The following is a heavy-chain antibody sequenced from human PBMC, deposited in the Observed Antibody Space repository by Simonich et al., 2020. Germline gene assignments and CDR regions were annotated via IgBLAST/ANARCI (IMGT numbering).Heavy chain of an antibody. D-gene: IGHD6-6*01. Sequence: QVQLVQSGAEVKKPGASVKVSCKASGYTFTGYYMHWVRQAPGQGLELMGWINPNSGGTNYAQKFHGRGTLTRDTSIRTAYMELSRLRSDDTAVYYCARDRAARYYYYYYMDVWGKGTTVTVSS. V-gene: IGHV1-2*02. CDR1: GYTFTGYY. CDR3: ARDRAARYYYYYYMDV. J-gene: IGHJ6*03. CDR2: INPNSGGT.